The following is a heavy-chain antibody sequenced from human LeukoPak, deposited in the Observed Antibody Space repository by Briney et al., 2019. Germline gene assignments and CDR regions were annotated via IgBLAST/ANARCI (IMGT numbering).Heavy chain of an antibody. CDR1: GFRFCGYW. J-gene: IGHJ4*02. CDR2: IKQDGSEE. V-gene: IGHV3-7*01. D-gene: IGHD6-13*01. Sequence: GSLRLSCAASGFRFCGYWMDWVRQAPGKGLEWVANIKQDGSEEYYVDSVKGRFTISGDNAKNSLYLQMNSLRAEDTAVYYCASGRQLGYWGQGTLVTVSS. CDR3: ASGRQLGY.